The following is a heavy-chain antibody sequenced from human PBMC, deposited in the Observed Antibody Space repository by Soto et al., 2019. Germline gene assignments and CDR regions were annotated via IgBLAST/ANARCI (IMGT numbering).Heavy chain of an antibody. Sequence: QVQLQESGPGLVKPSETLSLTCTVSGVSISSYYWSWIRQPPGKGLEWIGYIYYSGSTNYNPSLKCRVTISVDTYKNQFYMKLSYVTAADTDVYYCASWTKVTKERFDAFDIWGQGTMVTVSS. CDR2: IYYSGST. D-gene: IGHD4-17*01. CDR1: GVSISSYY. CDR3: ASWTKVTKERFDAFDI. V-gene: IGHV4-59*01. J-gene: IGHJ3*02.